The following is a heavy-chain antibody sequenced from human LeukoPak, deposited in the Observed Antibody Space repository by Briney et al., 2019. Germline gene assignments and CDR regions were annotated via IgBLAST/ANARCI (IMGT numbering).Heavy chain of an antibody. D-gene: IGHD2-15*01. CDR2: ISAYNGNT. CDR1: GYTFTSYG. Sequence: ASVKVSCKASGYTFTSYGISWVRQAPGQGLEWMGWISAYNGNTNYAQKLQGRVTMTTDTSTSTAYMELRSLRSDDTAVYYCARDFRYCSGGSCYGVGFDIWGQGTMVTVSS. V-gene: IGHV1-18*01. J-gene: IGHJ3*02. CDR3: ARDFRYCSGGSCYGVGFDI.